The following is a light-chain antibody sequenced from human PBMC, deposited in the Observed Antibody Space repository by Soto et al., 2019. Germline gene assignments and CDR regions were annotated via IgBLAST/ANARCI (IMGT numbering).Light chain of an antibody. CDR1: QSVTSS. Sequence: IVMTQSPATLSVSPGERATLSCRASQSVTSSLAWFQQKPGQAPRLLIYDVSVRATGIPARFSGSGSGTDFTLTISSLDPEDFAVYYCQQRTSWPTFGGGTKVDIK. V-gene: IGKV3-11*01. J-gene: IGKJ4*01. CDR3: QQRTSWPT. CDR2: DVS.